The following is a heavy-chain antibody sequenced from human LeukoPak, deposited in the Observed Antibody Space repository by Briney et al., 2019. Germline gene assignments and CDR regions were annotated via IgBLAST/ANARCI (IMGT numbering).Heavy chain of an antibody. V-gene: IGHV1-18*04. CDR1: GYTFTSYG. J-gene: IGHJ3*02. CDR3: AWDGYQLLLDAFDI. D-gene: IGHD2-2*01. CDR2: ISAYNGNT. Sequence: ASVKVSCKASGYTFTSYGISWVRQAPGQGLEWMGWISAYNGNTNYAQKLQGRVTMTTDTSTGTAYMELRSLRSDDTAVYYCAWDGYQLLLDAFDIWGQGTMVTVSS.